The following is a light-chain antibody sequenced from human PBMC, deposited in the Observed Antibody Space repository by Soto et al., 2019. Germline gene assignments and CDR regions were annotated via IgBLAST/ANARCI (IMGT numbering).Light chain of an antibody. CDR2: EGS. CDR1: SSNVGSYNL. J-gene: IGLJ1*01. Sequence: QSALTQPASVSGSPGQSITISCTGTSSNVGSYNLVSWYQQHPGKAPKPMIYEGSKRPSEVSNRFSGSKSGNTASLTISGFQAVDETDYYCSSYAGSSAYVFGTGPNLTVL. CDR3: SSYAGSSAYV. V-gene: IGLV2-23*01.